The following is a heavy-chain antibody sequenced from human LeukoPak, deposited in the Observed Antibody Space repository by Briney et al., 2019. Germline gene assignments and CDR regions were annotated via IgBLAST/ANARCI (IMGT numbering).Heavy chain of an antibody. CDR3: AKESTGSAGNFDY. Sequence: GGSLRLSCAVSGLTFSSSWMDWVRQAPGTGLEWVASINPDGIKRYSADSVKGRFTISRDNRKTSLYLQMNSLRTEDTALYYCAKESTGSAGNFDYWGQGTLVTVSS. CDR2: INPDGIKR. CDR1: GLTFSSSW. V-gene: IGHV3-7*03. D-gene: IGHD1-26*01. J-gene: IGHJ4*02.